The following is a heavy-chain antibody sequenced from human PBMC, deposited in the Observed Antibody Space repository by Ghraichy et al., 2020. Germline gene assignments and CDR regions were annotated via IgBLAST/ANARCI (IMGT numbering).Heavy chain of an antibody. Sequence: GGSLRLSCTASGFTFGDYAMSWVRQAPGKGLEWVGFIRSKAYGGTTEYAASVKGRFTISRDDSKSIAYLQMNSLKTEDTAVYYCTREGKGLAYSSGWYEGDYWGQGTLVTVSS. CDR3: TREGKGLAYSSGWYEGDY. D-gene: IGHD6-19*01. J-gene: IGHJ4*02. CDR2: IRSKAYGGTT. CDR1: GFTFGDYA. V-gene: IGHV3-49*04.